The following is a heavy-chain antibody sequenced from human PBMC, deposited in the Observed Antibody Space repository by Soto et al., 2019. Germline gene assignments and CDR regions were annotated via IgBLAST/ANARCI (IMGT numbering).Heavy chain of an antibody. D-gene: IGHD4-17*01. CDR2: IKQDGSEK. CDR1: GFTFSSYW. CDR3: ARDASPIDYGDYEPYFDY. J-gene: IGHJ4*02. V-gene: IGHV3-7*01. Sequence: PGGSLRLSCAASGFTFSSYWMSWVRQAPGKGLEWVANIKQDGSEKYYVDSVKGRFTISRDNAKNSLYLQMNSLRAEDTAVYYCARDASPIDYGDYEPYFDYWGQGTLVTVSS.